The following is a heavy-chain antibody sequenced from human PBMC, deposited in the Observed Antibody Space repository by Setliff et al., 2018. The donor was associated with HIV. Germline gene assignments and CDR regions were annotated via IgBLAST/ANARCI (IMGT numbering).Heavy chain of an antibody. CDR3: ARAPFRGGSFGWFDP. CDR2: IHYSGRT. CDR1: GDSISSGGFY. V-gene: IGHV4-31*03. D-gene: IGHD2-15*01. J-gene: IGHJ5*02. Sequence: SETLSLTCTVSGDSISSGGFYCNWFRQYPEKGLEWIGWIHYSGRTNFNPSLRSRATTSFDTSKNQFSLNLTSVTAADTAVYYCARAPFRGGSFGWFDPWGQGTLVTVSS.